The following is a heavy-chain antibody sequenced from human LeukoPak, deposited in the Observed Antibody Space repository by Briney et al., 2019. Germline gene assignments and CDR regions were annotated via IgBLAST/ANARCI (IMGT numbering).Heavy chain of an antibody. V-gene: IGHV1-46*01. CDR2: INPSGGST. CDR3: ARAPQYCGGDCYVFDY. Sequence: ASVTVSCTASGYTFTSYYMHWVRQAPGQGLEWMGIINPSGGSTSYAQKFQGRVTMTRDTSTSTVYMELSSLRSEDTAVYYCARAPQYCGGDCYVFDYWGQGTLVTVSS. CDR1: GYTFTSYY. D-gene: IGHD2-21*02. J-gene: IGHJ4*02.